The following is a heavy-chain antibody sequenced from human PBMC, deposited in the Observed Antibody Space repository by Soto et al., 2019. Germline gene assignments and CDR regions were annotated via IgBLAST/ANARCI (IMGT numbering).Heavy chain of an antibody. CDR3: ASSGITMIVVVITHYYYYGMDV. CDR1: GGTFSSYA. D-gene: IGHD3-22*01. CDR2: IIPIFGTA. V-gene: IGHV1-69*13. Sequence: SVMVSCKASGGTFSSYAISWVRQAPGQGLEWMGGIIPIFGTANYAQKFQGRVTITADESTSTAYMELSSLRSEDTAVYYCASSGITMIVVVITHYYYYGMDVWGQGTTVTVSS. J-gene: IGHJ6*02.